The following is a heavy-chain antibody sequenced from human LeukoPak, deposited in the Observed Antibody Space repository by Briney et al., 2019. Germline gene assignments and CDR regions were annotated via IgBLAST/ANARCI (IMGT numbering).Heavy chain of an antibody. CDR1: GFTFSSYS. V-gene: IGHV3-21*01. CDR3: ARDTEDSGSYYFDAFDI. Sequence: PGGSLRLSCAASGFTFSSYSMNWVRQAPGKGLEWVSSISSSSSHIYYADSVKGRFTISRDNAKNSLYLQMNSLRAEDTAVYYCARDTEDSGSYYFDAFDIWGQGTMVTVSS. CDR2: ISSSSSHI. J-gene: IGHJ3*02. D-gene: IGHD1-26*01.